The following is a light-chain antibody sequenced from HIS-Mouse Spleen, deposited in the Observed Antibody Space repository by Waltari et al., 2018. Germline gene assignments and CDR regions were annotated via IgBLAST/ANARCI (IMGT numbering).Light chain of an antibody. CDR1: SGSVSTSYY. J-gene: IGLJ3*02. CDR3: VLYMGSGIWV. V-gene: IGLV8-61*01. Sequence: QTVVTQEPSFSVSPGGTVTLTCGLSSGSVSTSYYPSWYQQTPGQAPRTLIYSTNTRASGVPDRFPGSILGNKAALTITGAQADDESDYYCVLYMGSGIWVFGGGTKLTVL. CDR2: STN.